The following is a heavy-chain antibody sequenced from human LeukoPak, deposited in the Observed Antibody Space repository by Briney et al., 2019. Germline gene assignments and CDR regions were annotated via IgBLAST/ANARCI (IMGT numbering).Heavy chain of an antibody. V-gene: IGHV4-38-2*02. CDR1: GHSIINSYY. D-gene: IGHD7-27*01. CDR3: ARDLGRFDP. J-gene: IGHJ5*02. CDR2: IYHTRST. Sequence: PSETLSLTCTVSGHSIINSYYWGWIRQPPGKGLEWIGSIYHTRSTYYNPSLKSRVTISVDTSKNQFSLKLKSVTAADTAVYYCARDLGRFDPWGQGTLVTVSS.